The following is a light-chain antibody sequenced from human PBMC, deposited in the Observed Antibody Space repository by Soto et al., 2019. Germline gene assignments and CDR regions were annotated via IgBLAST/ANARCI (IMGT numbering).Light chain of an antibody. J-gene: IGLJ3*02. Sequence: QSALTQPRSVSGSPGQSVTISCTGTKSDIGNYNYVSWYQQHPGRAPTVMIYDVSKRPSGVPDRFSGSKSGNTASLTISGLQAEDEADYYCCSYPGTHTWVFGGGTKLTVL. CDR1: KSDIGNYNY. V-gene: IGLV2-11*01. CDR3: CSYPGTHTWV. CDR2: DVS.